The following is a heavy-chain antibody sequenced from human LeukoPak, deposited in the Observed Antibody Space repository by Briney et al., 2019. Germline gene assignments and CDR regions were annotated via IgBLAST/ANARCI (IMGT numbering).Heavy chain of an antibody. V-gene: IGHV5-51*01. CDR3: ATYSGYYAFAH. J-gene: IGHJ4*02. CDR2: VDPGDSET. CDR1: GYIFTDFW. Sequence: GESLRISCNAPGYIFTDFWIGWVRQMPGKGLEWMVIVDPGDSETRYSASFQGQVTISVDKSITTAYLQWNSLKPSDTAKYYCATYSGYYAFAHWGQGSLVIVSS. D-gene: IGHD5-12*01.